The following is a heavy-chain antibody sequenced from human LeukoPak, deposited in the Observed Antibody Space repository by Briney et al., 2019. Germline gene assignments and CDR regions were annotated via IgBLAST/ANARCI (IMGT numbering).Heavy chain of an antibody. D-gene: IGHD2/OR15-2a*01. J-gene: IGHJ4*02. Sequence: GGSLRLSCAASGFTFSSYWMTWVREAPGKGLEWVANIKPDGSEKYYVASVKGRFTISRDNAKNSLYLQMNSLRAEDSAVYYCARNTDYWGQGTLVTVSS. V-gene: IGHV3-7*01. CDR2: IKPDGSEK. CDR3: ARNTDY. CDR1: GFTFSSYW.